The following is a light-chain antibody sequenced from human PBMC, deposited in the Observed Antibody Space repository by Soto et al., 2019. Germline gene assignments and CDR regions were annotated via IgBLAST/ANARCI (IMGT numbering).Light chain of an antibody. V-gene: IGLV4-69*01. CDR3: QPWVSGIVV. Sequence: QPVLTQSRSASASLGAAVKLTCTLSSGHSNYAIAWHQQQSEKGPRYLMKLNSDGSHSKGEGIPDRFSGSSSGAERYLTISILQSEDEADYYCQPWVSGIVVFGGGTQLTVL. CDR2: LNSDGSH. CDR1: SGHSNYA. J-gene: IGLJ2*01.